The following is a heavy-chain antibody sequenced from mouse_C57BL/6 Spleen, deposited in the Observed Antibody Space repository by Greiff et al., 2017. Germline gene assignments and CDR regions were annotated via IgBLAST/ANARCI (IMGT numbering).Heavy chain of an antibody. CDR3: ARGGTGY. J-gene: IGHJ2*01. V-gene: IGHV1-42*01. Sequence: EVQLQQSGPELVKPGASVKISCKASGYSFTGYYMNWVKQSPEKSLEWIGEINPSTGGTTYNQKFKAKATLTVDKSSSTAYMQLKSLTSEDSAVYYCARGGTGYWGQGTTLTVSS. D-gene: IGHD3-3*01. CDR1: GYSFTGYY. CDR2: INPSTGGT.